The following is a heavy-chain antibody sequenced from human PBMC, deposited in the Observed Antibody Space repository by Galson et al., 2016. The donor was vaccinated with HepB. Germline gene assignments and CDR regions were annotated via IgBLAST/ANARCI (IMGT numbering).Heavy chain of an antibody. CDR3: AKELVPRTTDYYYAMDV. V-gene: IGHV3-30*18. Sequence: SLRLSCAASGFTFSESGMHWVRQAPGKGLEWLTVISYDGFNKYYADSVKGRFTISRDNSMNTLYLQMNNLRPEDTAVYYCAKELVPRTTDYYYAMDVWGIGTTVTVSS. D-gene: IGHD2/OR15-2a*01. J-gene: IGHJ6*04. CDR2: ISYDGFNK. CDR1: GFTFSESG.